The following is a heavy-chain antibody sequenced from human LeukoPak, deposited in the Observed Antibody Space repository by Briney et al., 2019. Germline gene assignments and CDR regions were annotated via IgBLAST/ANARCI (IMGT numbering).Heavy chain of an antibody. V-gene: IGHV1-46*01. J-gene: IGHJ4*02. Sequence: GASVKVSCKASGYTFTGYYMHWVRQAPGQGLEWMGIINPSGGSTSYAQKFQGRVTMTRDMSTSTVYMELSSLRSEDTAVYYCARDRASRGYSGYDPVGDYWGQGTLVTVSS. D-gene: IGHD5-12*01. CDR3: ARDRASRGYSGYDPVGDY. CDR2: INPSGGST. CDR1: GYTFTGYY.